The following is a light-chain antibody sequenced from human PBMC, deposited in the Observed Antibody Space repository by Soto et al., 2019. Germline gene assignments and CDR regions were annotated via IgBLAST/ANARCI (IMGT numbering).Light chain of an antibody. Sequence: QSVLTQPPSVSGAPGQRVTISCTGSSSNIGAGYDVHWYQQLPGTAPKLLIYGNSNRPSGVPDRFSGSKSGTSAYLAITGLRAEDGADYYCQSYDSSLSGWVFGGGTKVTVL. J-gene: IGLJ3*02. CDR1: SSNIGAGYD. CDR3: QSYDSSLSGWV. CDR2: GNS. V-gene: IGLV1-40*01.